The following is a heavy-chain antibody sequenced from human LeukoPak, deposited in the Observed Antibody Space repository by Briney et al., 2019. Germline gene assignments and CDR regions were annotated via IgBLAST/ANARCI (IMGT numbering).Heavy chain of an antibody. CDR3: AIDVQDDLDF. D-gene: IGHD1-1*01. Sequence: PGRSLRLSCITSGFNFGDYAMSWSRQAPGKGLEWVSTIDRAGSIDTHYADSVRGRFIISRDNSKNTLYLQMNSLRAEDTAVYYCAIDVQDDLDFWGQGTLVTVSS. CDR2: IDRAGSIDT. CDR1: GFNFGDYA. J-gene: IGHJ4*02. V-gene: IGHV3-23*01.